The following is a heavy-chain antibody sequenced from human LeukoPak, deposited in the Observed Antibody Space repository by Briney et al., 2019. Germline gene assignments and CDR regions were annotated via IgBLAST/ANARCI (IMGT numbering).Heavy chain of an antibody. V-gene: IGHV3-20*04. D-gene: IGHD3-10*01. J-gene: IGHJ6*03. CDR1: GFNFGVHY. CDR2: IDWNGGTT. Sequence: GGSLRLSCAASGFNFGVHYMSWVRQAPGKGLEWVSGIDWNGGTTRYTDSVKGRFTISRDNAKNSLYLQMNSLRAEDTALYYCARGGDGATSPYYYYMDVWGKGTTVTVSS. CDR3: ARGGDGATSPYYYYMDV.